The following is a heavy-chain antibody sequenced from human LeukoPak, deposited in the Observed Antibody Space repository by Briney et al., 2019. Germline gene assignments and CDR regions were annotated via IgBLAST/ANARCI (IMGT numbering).Heavy chain of an antibody. Sequence: ASVKVSCKASGYTFTGYYMHWVRQAPGQGLEWMGWINPNSGGTNYAQKLQGRVTMTRDTSISTAYMELSRLRSDDTAVYYCARDQGVLIRGWFDPWGQGTLVTVSS. CDR2: INPNSGGT. D-gene: IGHD2-8*01. CDR1: GYTFTGYY. J-gene: IGHJ5*02. V-gene: IGHV1-2*02. CDR3: ARDQGVLIRGWFDP.